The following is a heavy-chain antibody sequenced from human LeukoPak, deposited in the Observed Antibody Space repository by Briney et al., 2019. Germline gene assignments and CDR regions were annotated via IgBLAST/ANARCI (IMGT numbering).Heavy chain of an antibody. V-gene: IGHV3-23*01. D-gene: IGHD5-12*01. CDR3: ARAAIVATILYYFDY. CDR1: GVRFSNYP. J-gene: IGHJ4*02. CDR2: ISASGSNT. Sequence: GESLRLSCSVSGVRFSNYPMTWVRQAPGRGLEWVSTISASGSNTYYADSVKGRFTISRDNSKKTPYLKMNSLRAEDTAVSSCARAAIVATILYYFDYWGQGTLVTVSS.